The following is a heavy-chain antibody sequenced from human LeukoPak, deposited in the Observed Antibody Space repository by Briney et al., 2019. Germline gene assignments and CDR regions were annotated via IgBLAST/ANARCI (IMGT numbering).Heavy chain of an antibody. J-gene: IGHJ5*02. D-gene: IGHD6-13*01. Sequence: ASVKVSCKASGYTFTGYYMHWVRQAPGQGLEWMGWINPNSGGTNYAQKFQGRVTMTRDTSISTAYMELSRLRSDDTAVYYCARDGLIAAAGICWFDPWGQGTLVTVSS. CDR2: INPNSGGT. V-gene: IGHV1-2*02. CDR3: ARDGLIAAAGICWFDP. CDR1: GYTFTGYY.